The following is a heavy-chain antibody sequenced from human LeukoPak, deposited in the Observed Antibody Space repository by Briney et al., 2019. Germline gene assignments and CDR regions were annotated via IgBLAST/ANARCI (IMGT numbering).Heavy chain of an antibody. CDR1: GGSFSGYC. D-gene: IGHD3-22*01. CDR3: ARWDDSSGYYYFDY. Sequence: SETLSLTCAVYGGSFSGYCWSWIRQPPGKGLEWIGEINHSGSTNYNPSLKSRVTISVDTSKNQFSLKLSSVTAADTAVYYCARWDDSSGYYYFDYWGQGTLVTVSS. CDR2: INHSGST. J-gene: IGHJ4*02. V-gene: IGHV4-34*01.